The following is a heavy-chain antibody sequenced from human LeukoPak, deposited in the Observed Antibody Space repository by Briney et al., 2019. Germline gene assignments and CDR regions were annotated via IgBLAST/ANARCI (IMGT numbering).Heavy chain of an antibody. D-gene: IGHD2-21*02. Sequence: ASVKVSCKASGYTFTGYYMHWVRQAPGQGLEWMGWINPNSGGTNYAQKFQGRITMTRDTSITTAYMELSRLRSDDTAVYYCARDNREVRGGDCFDVWGKGTTVTVSS. CDR1: GYTFTGYY. CDR3: ARDNREVRGGDCFDV. CDR2: INPNSGGT. J-gene: IGHJ6*04. V-gene: IGHV1-2*02.